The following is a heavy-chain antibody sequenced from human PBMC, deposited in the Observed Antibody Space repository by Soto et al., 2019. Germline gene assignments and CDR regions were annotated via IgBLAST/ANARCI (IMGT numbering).Heavy chain of an antibody. Sequence: ASVKVSCKASGYTFTSYGISWVRQAPGQGLEWMGWISAYNGNTNYAQKLQGRVTMTTDTSTSTAYMELRSLRSDDTAVYYCARYCSGGSCYPSPQDYWGQGTLVTVSS. CDR3: ARYCSGGSCYPSPQDY. CDR2: ISAYNGNT. CDR1: GYTFTSYG. J-gene: IGHJ4*02. D-gene: IGHD2-15*01. V-gene: IGHV1-18*01.